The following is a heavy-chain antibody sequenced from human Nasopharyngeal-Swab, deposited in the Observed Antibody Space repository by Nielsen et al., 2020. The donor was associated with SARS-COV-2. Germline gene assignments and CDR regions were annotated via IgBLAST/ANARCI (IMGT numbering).Heavy chain of an antibody. CDR1: GFTFSSYN. J-gene: IGHJ4*02. D-gene: IGHD3-10*01. Sequence: GGSLRLSCAASGFTFSSYNMNWVRQAPGKGLEWVSSISSSSSYIYYADSVKGRFTTSRDNAKNSLYLQMNSLRAEDTAVYYCARDRGNHFDYWGQGTLVTVSS. CDR2: ISSSSSYI. CDR3: ARDRGNHFDY. V-gene: IGHV3-21*01.